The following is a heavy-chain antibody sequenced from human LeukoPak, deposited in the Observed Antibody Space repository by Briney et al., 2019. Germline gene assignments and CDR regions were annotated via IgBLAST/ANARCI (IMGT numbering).Heavy chain of an antibody. J-gene: IGHJ4*02. Sequence: SATLSLTCAVSGGSISSPNWWTWVRQPPGEGLEWIGEVYHTGSTNYNPSLKSRVTISVDKSNNQFSLKLASVTAADTAVYYCASRHDSGPYWGQGTLVTVSP. CDR3: ASRHDSGPY. V-gene: IGHV4-4*02. CDR1: GGSISSPNW. D-gene: IGHD4-17*01. CDR2: VYHTGST.